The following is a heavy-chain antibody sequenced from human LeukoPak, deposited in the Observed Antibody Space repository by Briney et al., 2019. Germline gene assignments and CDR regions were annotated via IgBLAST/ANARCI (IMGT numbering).Heavy chain of an antibody. D-gene: IGHD4-17*01. CDR3: ARASDGDYGRAAFDY. CDR2: ISSGSSYI. J-gene: IGHJ4*02. V-gene: IGHV3-21*01. CDR1: GFASSYYS. Sequence: PGGSLRLSCAASGFASSYYSLSWVRQAPGKGLEWVSSISSGSSYIFYADSVKGRFTTSRDNAKNSLYLLMNSLRADDTAVYYCARASDGDYGRAAFDYWGQGSLVTVSS.